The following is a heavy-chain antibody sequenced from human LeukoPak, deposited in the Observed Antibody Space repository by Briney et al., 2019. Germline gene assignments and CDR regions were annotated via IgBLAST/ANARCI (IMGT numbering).Heavy chain of an antibody. D-gene: IGHD3-22*01. CDR3: ARDLTYYYDSSGYYYN. Sequence: PGGSLRLSCAASGFTFSSYGMHWVRQAPGKGLEWVAVIWYDGSNKYYADSVKGRFTISRDNSKNTLYLQMNSLRAEDTAVHYCARDLTYYYDSSGYYYNWGQGTLVTVSS. CDR1: GFTFSSYG. V-gene: IGHV3-33*01. J-gene: IGHJ4*02. CDR2: IWYDGSNK.